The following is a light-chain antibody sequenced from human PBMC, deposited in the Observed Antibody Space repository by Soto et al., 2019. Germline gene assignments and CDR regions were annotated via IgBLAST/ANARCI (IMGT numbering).Light chain of an antibody. CDR2: DSS. CDR3: QQRSNWPRGIT. CDR1: QSVRDE. J-gene: IGKJ5*01. V-gene: IGKV3-11*01. Sequence: EAVLTQSPATLSLSPGERSTLSCMASQSVRDELGWYQQKPGQAPRLLIFDSSNRATGIPARFSGSGYGTDFTLSISSLEPEDFAVYYCQQRSNWPRGITFGQGTRLEIK.